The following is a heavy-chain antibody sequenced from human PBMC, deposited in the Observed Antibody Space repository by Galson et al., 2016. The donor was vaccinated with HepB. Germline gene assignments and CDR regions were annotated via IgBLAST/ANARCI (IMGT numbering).Heavy chain of an antibody. D-gene: IGHD3-22*01. CDR3: TTGSVDDIIPVVVTDAEDH. CDR2: TKSKTSGGTA. J-gene: IGHJ4*02. CDR1: GFTFSKAW. Sequence: SLRLSCAASGFTFSKAWMSWFRQAPGKGLEWVGRTKSKTSGGTADYAAPVKGRFTISRDDSKNSLSLQMNSLKTEDTAVYYCTTGSVDDIIPVVVTDAEDHWGQGTLVTVSS. V-gene: IGHV3-15*01.